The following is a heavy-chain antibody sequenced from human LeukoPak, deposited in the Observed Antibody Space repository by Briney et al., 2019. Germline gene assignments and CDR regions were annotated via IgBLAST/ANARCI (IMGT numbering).Heavy chain of an antibody. CDR1: GGSISSGGYS. Sequence: SQTLSLTCAVSGGSISSGGYSWSWIRQPPGKGLEWIGYIYHSGSTYYNPSLKSRVTISVDTSKNQFSLKLSSVTAADTAVYYCARGALIAARPNAYYYYGMDVWGQGTTVTVSS. D-gene: IGHD6-6*01. V-gene: IGHV4-30-2*05. J-gene: IGHJ6*02. CDR2: IYHSGST. CDR3: ARGALIAARPNAYYYYGMDV.